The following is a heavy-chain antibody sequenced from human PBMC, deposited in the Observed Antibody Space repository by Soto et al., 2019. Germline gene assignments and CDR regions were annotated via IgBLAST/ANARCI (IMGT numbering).Heavy chain of an antibody. CDR3: AKGPYDSSGYYSPIDY. Sequence: GGSLRLSCAASGFTFSSYAMSWVRQAPGKGLEWVSAISGSGGSTYYADSVKGRFTISRDNSKNTLYLQMNSLRAEDTAVYYCAKGPYDSSGYYSPIDYWGQGTLVTVSS. J-gene: IGHJ4*02. CDR1: GFTFSSYA. CDR2: ISGSGGST. D-gene: IGHD3-22*01. V-gene: IGHV3-23*01.